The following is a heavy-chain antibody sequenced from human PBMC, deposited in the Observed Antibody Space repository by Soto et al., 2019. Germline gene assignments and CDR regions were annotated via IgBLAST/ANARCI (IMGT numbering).Heavy chain of an antibody. CDR1: GYSISSGYY. CDR3: ARDTVTSPYYDILTAYYYYYGIDV. J-gene: IGHJ6*02. V-gene: IGHV4-38-2*02. Sequence: LSLTCAVSGYSISSGYYWGWIRQPPGKGLEWIGSIYHSGSTYYNPSLKSRVTISVDTSKNQFSLKLSSVTAADTAVYYCARDTVTSPYYDILTAYYYYYGIDVWGQGTTVTVSS. CDR2: IYHSGST. D-gene: IGHD3-9*01.